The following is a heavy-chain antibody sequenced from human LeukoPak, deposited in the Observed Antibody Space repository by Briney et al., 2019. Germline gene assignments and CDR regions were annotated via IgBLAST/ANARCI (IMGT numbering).Heavy chain of an antibody. CDR2: IKQDGSEK. CDR1: GFTFSSYW. D-gene: IGHD4-23*01. V-gene: IGHV3-7*01. CDR3: ARDQTTVVTPVFDY. J-gene: IGHJ4*02. Sequence: GGSLRLSCAASGFTFSSYWMSWVRQAPGKGLEWVANIKQDGSEKYYVDSVKGRFTISRDNAKNSLYLQMNSLRAEDTAVYYCARDQTTVVTPVFDYWGQGTLVTVSS.